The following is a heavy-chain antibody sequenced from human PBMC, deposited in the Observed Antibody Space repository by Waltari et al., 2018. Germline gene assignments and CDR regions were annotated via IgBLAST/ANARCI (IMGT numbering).Heavy chain of an antibody. Sequence: QVQLVQSGAEVKKPGSSVKVSCKASGGTFSSYAIRWVRQAPGQGLEWMGGISPNFGTANDAQKFQGRVTMTADESTSTAYMELSSLGSEYTAEYYCASSVVTLAPSYFDYWGQGTLVTVSS. J-gene: IGHJ4*02. D-gene: IGHD2-21*02. CDR3: ASSVVTLAPSYFDY. CDR2: ISPNFGTA. V-gene: IGHV1-69*01. CDR1: GGTFSSYA.